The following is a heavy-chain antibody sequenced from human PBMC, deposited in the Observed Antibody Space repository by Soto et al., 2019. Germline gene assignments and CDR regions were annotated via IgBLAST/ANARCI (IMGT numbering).Heavy chain of an antibody. CDR3: ARDSYPTGAMDV. Sequence: SETLSLTCTVSGGSISSSSYYWGWIRQPPGKGLEWIGSIYYSGGNTYYADSVKGRFTISRDNSKNTLYLQMNSLRVENTAVYYCARDSYPTGAMDVWGQGTTVTVSS. CDR2: IYYSGGNT. D-gene: IGHD4-4*01. J-gene: IGHJ6*02. V-gene: IGHV4-39*07. CDR1: GGSISSSSYY.